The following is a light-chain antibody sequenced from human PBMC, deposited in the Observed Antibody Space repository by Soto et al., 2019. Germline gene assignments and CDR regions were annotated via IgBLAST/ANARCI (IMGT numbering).Light chain of an antibody. V-gene: IGKV2-30*02. J-gene: IGKJ2*01. CDR3: IQGTHWPYT. CDR2: KVS. CDR1: QSLVHSDGNTY. Sequence: DVVMTQAPLSLPVTLGQPASISCRSSQSLVHSDGNTYLNWFQQRPGQSPRRLIYKVSNRDSGVPERFSGSWSGTDFTLKISRVEAEDVGVYYCIQGTHWPYTFGQGTKLEIK.